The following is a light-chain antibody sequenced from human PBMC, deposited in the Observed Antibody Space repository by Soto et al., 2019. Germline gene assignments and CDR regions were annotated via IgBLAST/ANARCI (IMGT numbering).Light chain of an antibody. CDR1: QSLDNY. CDR3: QKRGHWPS. CDR2: DAS. V-gene: IGKV3-11*01. J-gene: IGKJ4*01. Sequence: EIVLTQSPATLSLSPGERATLSCRASQSLDNYLAWYQHKPGQAPRLLIYDASTRATDIPASFSGSGSGTDFTLTISSLEPEDFAVYYCQKRGHWPSFGGGTKVEIK.